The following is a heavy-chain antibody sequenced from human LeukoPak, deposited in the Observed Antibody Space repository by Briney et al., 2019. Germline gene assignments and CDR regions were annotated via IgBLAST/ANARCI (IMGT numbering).Heavy chain of an antibody. V-gene: IGHV1-46*01. CDR1: GYTFTSYY. J-gene: IGHJ4*02. CDR2: INPSGGST. Sequence: GASVKVSCKASGYTFTSYYMHWLRQAPGQGLAWMGIINPSGGSTSYAQKFQGRVTMTRDMSTGTVYMELSSLRSEDTAVYYCARALYSSSWYVGYWGQGTLVTVSS. CDR3: ARALYSSSWYVGY. D-gene: IGHD6-13*01.